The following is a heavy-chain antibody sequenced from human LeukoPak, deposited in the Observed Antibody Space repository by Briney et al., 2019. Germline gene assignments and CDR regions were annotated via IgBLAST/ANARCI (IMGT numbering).Heavy chain of an antibody. CDR2: ISWNSGSI. V-gene: IGHV3-9*01. CDR3: AKALGYRVPVDY. J-gene: IGHJ4*02. Sequence: GGSLRLSCAASGFTFDDYAMHWVRQAPGKGLEWVSGISWNSGSIGYADSVKGRFTISRDNAKNSLYLQMNSLRAEDTALYYCAKALGYRVPVDYWGQGTLVTVFS. CDR1: GFTFDDYA. D-gene: IGHD3-16*02.